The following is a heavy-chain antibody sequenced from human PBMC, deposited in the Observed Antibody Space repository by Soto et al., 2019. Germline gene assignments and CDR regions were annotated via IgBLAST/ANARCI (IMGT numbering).Heavy chain of an antibody. CDR1: GYAFTRFT. V-gene: IGHV1-3*04. CDR2: INTGNGNT. D-gene: IGHD3-22*01. CDR3: ARPKDYDDCLDL. J-gene: IGHJ4*02. Sequence: QAQLVQSGAEVQKPGASVKVSCKASGYAFTRFTIHWVRQAPRQRLEWMGSINTGNGNTRFLQKFQGRVTFTRDTSANTAYMELSSLISEDTAVYYCARPKDYDDCLDLWGQGTLVTVSS.